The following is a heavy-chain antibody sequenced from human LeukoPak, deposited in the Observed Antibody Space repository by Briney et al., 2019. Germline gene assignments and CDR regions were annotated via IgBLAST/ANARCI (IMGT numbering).Heavy chain of an antibody. CDR2: IIPIFGTA. Sequence: GASVKVSCKASGGTFSSYAISWVRQAPGQGLEWMGGIIPIFGTANYAQKFQGRVTITADESTSTAYMELSSLRSEDAAVYYCAGGAYYYDSSGYYYGYFDYWGQGTLVTVSS. D-gene: IGHD3-22*01. V-gene: IGHV1-69*13. CDR3: AGGAYYYDSSGYYYGYFDY. J-gene: IGHJ4*02. CDR1: GGTFSSYA.